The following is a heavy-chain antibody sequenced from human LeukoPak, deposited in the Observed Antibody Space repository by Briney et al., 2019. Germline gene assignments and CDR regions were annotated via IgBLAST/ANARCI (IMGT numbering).Heavy chain of an antibody. D-gene: IGHD5-12*01. CDR1: AITFSSTA. J-gene: IGHJ4*02. CDR3: AKDQVAFGY. Sequence: PGGSLRLSCAASAITFSSTAMNWVRQAPGKGLEWVSSISGSGANTNYADSVKGRFTISRDNSRNTLYLQMNSLRAEDTAVYYCAKDQVAFGYWGQGTLVTVSS. V-gene: IGHV3-23*01. CDR2: ISGSGANT.